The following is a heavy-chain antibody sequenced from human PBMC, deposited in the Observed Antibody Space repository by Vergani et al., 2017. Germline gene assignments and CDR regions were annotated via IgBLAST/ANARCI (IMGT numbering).Heavy chain of an antibody. V-gene: IGHV3-7*03. CDR2: IKQDGSEK. D-gene: IGHD3-22*01. Sequence: EVQLVESGGGLVQPGGSLRLSCAASGFTFSSYWMSWVRQAPGKGLEWVANIKQDGSEKYYVDSVKGRFTISRDNAKNSLYLQMNSLRAEDTAVYYCAREIRGYYYDQSNWYFDLWGRGTLVTVSS. CDR1: GFTFSSYW. J-gene: IGHJ2*01. CDR3: AREIRGYYYDQSNWYFDL.